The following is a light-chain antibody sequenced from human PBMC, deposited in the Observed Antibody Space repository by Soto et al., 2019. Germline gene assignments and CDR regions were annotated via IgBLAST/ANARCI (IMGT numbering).Light chain of an antibody. V-gene: IGKV1-5*01. J-gene: IGKJ1*01. CDR2: DAS. Sequence: DIQMTQSPSTLSASVGDRVTITCRASQSISSWLAWYQQKPGKAPKLLIYDASNLESGVPSRFSGSGSGTEFTLTISSLQPDDFATFYCLQYNSYPSTFGQGTKVDI. CDR1: QSISSW. CDR3: LQYNSYPST.